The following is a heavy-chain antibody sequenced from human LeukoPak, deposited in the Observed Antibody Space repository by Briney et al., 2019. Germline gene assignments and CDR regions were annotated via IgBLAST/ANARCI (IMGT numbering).Heavy chain of an antibody. J-gene: IGHJ4*02. V-gene: IGHV4-34*01. D-gene: IGHD3-16*01. CDR3: ARARRGSYSLFDY. Sequence: SETLSLTCAVYGGSFSGYYWSWIRQPPGKGLEWIGEINHSGSTNYNPSLKSRVTISVDTSKNQFSLKLSSVTAADTAVYYCARARRGSYSLFDYWGQGTRVTVSS. CDR1: GGSFSGYY. CDR2: INHSGST.